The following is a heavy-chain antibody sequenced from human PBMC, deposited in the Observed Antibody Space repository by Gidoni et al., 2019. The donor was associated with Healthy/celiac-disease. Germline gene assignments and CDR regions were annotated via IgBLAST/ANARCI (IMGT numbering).Heavy chain of an antibody. CDR2: INHSGST. D-gene: IGHD3-16*02. Sequence: QVQLQQWGAGLLKPSETLSLTCAVYGGSFSGYYWSWIRQPPGKGLEWIGEINHSGSTNYNPSLKSRVTISVDTSKNQFSLKLSSVTAADTAVYYCARVRKIGYLRTYYFDYWGQGTLVTVSS. J-gene: IGHJ4*02. V-gene: IGHV4-34*01. CDR1: GGSFSGYY. CDR3: ARVRKIGYLRTYYFDY.